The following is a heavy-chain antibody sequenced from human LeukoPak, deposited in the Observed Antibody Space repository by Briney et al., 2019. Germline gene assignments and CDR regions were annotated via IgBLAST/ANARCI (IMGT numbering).Heavy chain of an antibody. Sequence: TGGSLRLSCAASGFTFSGSAMHWVRRASGKGLEWVGRIRSKANNYATTYAASVKGRFTIYRDDSKNTAYLQMNSLKTGDTAVYFCSSGLSVLRSNNTPVDYWGQGTLVTVSS. CDR2: IRSKANNYAT. J-gene: IGHJ4*02. CDR3: SSGLSVLRSNNTPVDY. CDR1: GFTFSGSA. V-gene: IGHV3-73*01. D-gene: IGHD4-17*01.